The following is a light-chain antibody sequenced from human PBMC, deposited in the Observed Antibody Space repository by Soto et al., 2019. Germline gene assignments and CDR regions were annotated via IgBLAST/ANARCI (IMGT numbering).Light chain of an antibody. CDR2: DVS. Sequence: QSALTQPASVSASPGQSITISCTGTSSDVGAYDFVSWYQQHPGDVPKLMLFDVSSRPSGVSDRFSGSKSGNTASLTISGRQAEDEGDDYCSSYTSSSTHVFGSGTKVTVL. CDR1: SSDVGAYDF. V-gene: IGLV2-14*03. J-gene: IGLJ1*01. CDR3: SSYTSSSTHV.